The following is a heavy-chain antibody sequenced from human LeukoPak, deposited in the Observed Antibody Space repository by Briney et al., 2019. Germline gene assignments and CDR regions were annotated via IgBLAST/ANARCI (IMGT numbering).Heavy chain of an antibody. D-gene: IGHD6-19*01. CDR3: ARLGIAVAGTSWFDP. J-gene: IGHJ5*02. CDR1: GYTFTSYW. Sequence: ESLEISCKGSGYTFTSYWIGWVRQLPGKGLEWMGIIYPADSDTRYSPSFQGQGTISADKSTSTAYLQWSSLKASDTAMYYCARLGIAVAGTSWFDPWGQGSLVTVSS. CDR2: IYPADSDT. V-gene: IGHV5-51*01.